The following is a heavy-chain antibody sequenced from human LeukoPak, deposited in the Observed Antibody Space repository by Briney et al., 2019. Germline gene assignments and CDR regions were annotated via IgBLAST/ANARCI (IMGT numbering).Heavy chain of an antibody. CDR1: GFTFSSYE. D-gene: IGHD3-10*01. Sequence: PGGSLRLSCAASGFTFSSYEMNWVRQAPGKGLEWVASISSSGETIYYADSVKGRFTISRDNAKNSLYLQMNSLRAEDTAVYYCARTPEDYYGSGSYYSSDYWGQGTLVTVSS. CDR2: ISSSGETI. J-gene: IGHJ4*02. V-gene: IGHV3-48*03. CDR3: ARTPEDYYGSGSYYSSDY.